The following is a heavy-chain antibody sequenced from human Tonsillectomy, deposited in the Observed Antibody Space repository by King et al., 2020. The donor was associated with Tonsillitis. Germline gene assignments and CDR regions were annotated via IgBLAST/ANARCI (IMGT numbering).Heavy chain of an antibody. CDR2: IYPGYSDT. CDR3: ARRPGMGRIGPAGAFDI. V-gene: IGHV5-51*01. D-gene: IGHD6-13*01. CDR1: GYSFTTYW. Sequence: QLVQSGAEVKKPGESLKISCKGSGYSFTTYWIGWVRQMPGKGLEWMGIIYPGYSDTRYSPSFQGQVTISADKSISTAYLQWRSLKASDTAMYYCARRPGMGRIGPAGAFDIWGQGTMVTVSS. J-gene: IGHJ3*02.